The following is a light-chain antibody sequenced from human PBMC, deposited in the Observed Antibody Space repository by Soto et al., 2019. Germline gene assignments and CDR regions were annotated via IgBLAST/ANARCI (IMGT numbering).Light chain of an antibody. V-gene: IGLV2-14*01. J-gene: IGLJ2*01. CDR1: SSDVGGYNY. CDR2: DVS. Sequence: QSALTQPASVSGSPGQSITISCTGTSSDVGGYNYVSWYQQHPGKAPKLMIYDVSNRPSGVSNRFSGSKSGNTASLTISGLLDEDEDDYYCSSSTSSSTLGVFGGGTKLTVL. CDR3: SSSTSSSTLGV.